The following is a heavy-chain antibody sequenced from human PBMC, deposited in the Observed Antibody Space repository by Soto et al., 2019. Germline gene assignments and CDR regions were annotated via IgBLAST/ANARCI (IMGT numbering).Heavy chain of an antibody. D-gene: IGHD6-19*01. CDR2: FYSSGSI. J-gene: IGHJ5*02. CDR3: ARMYSSGSGWFHP. V-gene: IGHV4-31*03. CDR1: GYSITAGGYY. Sequence: SETLSLTCFASGYSITAGGYYWSWIRHHPGKGLEWIGSFYSSGSIIYNPSLRSRVSISGDTSSNQFSMSLTSVTAADTARYYCARMYSSGSGWFHPWGQGTLVTVSS.